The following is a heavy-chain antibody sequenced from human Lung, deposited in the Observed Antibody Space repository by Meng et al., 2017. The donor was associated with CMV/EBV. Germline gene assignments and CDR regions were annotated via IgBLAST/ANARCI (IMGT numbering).Heavy chain of an antibody. CDR2: ININTGSP. J-gene: IGHJ4*02. V-gene: IGHV7-4-1*02. D-gene: IGHD6-19*01. CDR1: GYTFTSSS. Sequence: VQRVQSGSELKKPGDSLKVSCQAAGYTFTSSSMNWVRHAPGQGLEWMGWININTGSPTYAQGFTGRFVFSLDTSVSTAYLQINSLKADDTAVYYCARGNGWRFDYWGQGTLVTVSS. CDR3: ARGNGWRFDY.